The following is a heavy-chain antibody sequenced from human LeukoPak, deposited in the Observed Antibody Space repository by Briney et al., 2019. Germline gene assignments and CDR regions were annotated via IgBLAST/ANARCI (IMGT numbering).Heavy chain of an antibody. V-gene: IGHV1-2*02. CDR3: ARGSNYYYYMDV. D-gene: IGHD3/OR15-3a*01. CDR1: GYTFTVYN. J-gene: IGHJ6*03. CDR2: INPNSGGT. Sequence: ASVTVSFTASGYTFTVYNMHWVRQAPGQGLEWMGWINPNSGGTNYAQKFQGRVTMTRDTSISTAYMELSRLRSDDTAVYYCARGSNYYYYMDVWGKGTTVTVSS.